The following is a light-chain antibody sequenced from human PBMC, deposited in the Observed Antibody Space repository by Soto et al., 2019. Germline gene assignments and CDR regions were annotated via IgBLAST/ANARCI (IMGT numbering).Light chain of an antibody. V-gene: IGKV1-5*01. CDR2: DAS. CDR3: QQYNSYSPWT. Sequence: DIQRTQSPSTLSVSVGDRVTITCRASQSISNWLAWYQQKPGKAPKLLIYDASSLGSGVPSRFSGSGSGTEFTLTISSLQPGDFASYYCQQYNSYSPWTFGQGTKVDNK. CDR1: QSISNW. J-gene: IGKJ1*01.